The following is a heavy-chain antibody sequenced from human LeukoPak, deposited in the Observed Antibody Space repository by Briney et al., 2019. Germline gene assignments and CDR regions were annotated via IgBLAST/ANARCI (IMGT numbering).Heavy chain of an antibody. CDR1: GGSISSSSYY. J-gene: IGHJ4*02. D-gene: IGHD6-13*01. CDR3: ARGFRIAAAGVGY. V-gene: IGHV4-39*01. CDR2: IYYSGST. Sequence: TSETLSLTCTVSGGSISSSSYYWGWIRQPPGKGLEWIGSIYYSGSTYYNPSLKSRVTISVDTSKNQFSLKLSSVTAADTAVYYCARGFRIAAAGVGYWGQGTLVTVSS.